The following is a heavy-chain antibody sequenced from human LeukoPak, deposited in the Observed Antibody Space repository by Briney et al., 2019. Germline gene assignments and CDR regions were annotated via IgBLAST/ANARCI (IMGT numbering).Heavy chain of an antibody. D-gene: IGHD4-17*01. Sequence: PGGSLRLSCAASGFTFSSYSMNWVRQAPGKGLEWVSYISSSSTIYYADSVKGRFTISRDNAKNSLYLQMNSLRDEDTAVYYCARTSTVTYNFDYWGQGTLVTVSS. J-gene: IGHJ4*02. CDR3: ARTSTVTYNFDY. CDR2: ISSSSTI. V-gene: IGHV3-48*02. CDR1: GFTFSSYS.